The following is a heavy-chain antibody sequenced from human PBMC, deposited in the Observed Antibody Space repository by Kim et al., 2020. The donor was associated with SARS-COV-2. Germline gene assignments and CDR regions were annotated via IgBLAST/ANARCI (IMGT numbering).Heavy chain of an antibody. J-gene: IGHJ4*02. CDR2: T. Sequence: THYAASVKGRLTISRDDSKNTVYLQRNSLKAEDTAVYFCAREPSTYFDYWGQGTLVTVSS. CDR3: AREPSTYFDY. V-gene: IGHV3-66*01.